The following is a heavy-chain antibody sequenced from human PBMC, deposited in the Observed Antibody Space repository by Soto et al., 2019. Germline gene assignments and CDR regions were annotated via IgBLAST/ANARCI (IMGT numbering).Heavy chain of an antibody. D-gene: IGHD3-16*02. J-gene: IGHJ4*02. CDR1: GYIFTSYY. CDR3: EKDQEPATTYCYLDH. CDR2: INPFDGSR. Sequence: ASVKVSCKASGYIFTSYYIHWVRQAPGQGLEWMGWINPFDGSRMFAQSFQGRVTMTRDTSTSTVYMEVNSLRPEDTAVYYCEKDQEPATTYCYLDHWGEGTQVTVSS. V-gene: IGHV1-46*01.